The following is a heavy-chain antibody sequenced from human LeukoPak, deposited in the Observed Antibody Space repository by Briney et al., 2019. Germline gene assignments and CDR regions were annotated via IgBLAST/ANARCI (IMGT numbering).Heavy chain of an antibody. CDR1: GFTFNSYS. CDR3: ASPNGY. Sequence: GGSLRLPCAASGFTFNSYSMTWVRQAPGKGLEWVANINQDGGEKNYVDSVKGRFTVSRDNTKNLLYLQMNSLRAEGTAVYYCASPNGYWGQGTLVTVSS. D-gene: IGHD2-8*01. CDR2: INQDGGEK. V-gene: IGHV3-7*01. J-gene: IGHJ4*02.